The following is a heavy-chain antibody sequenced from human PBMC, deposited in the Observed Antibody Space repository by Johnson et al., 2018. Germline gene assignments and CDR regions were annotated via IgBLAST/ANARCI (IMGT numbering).Heavy chain of an antibody. J-gene: IGHJ4*02. CDR1: GFTFSSYG. CDR2: IWYDGSNK. Sequence: VQLVESGGGVVQPGRSLRLSCAASGFTFSSYGMHWVRQAPGKGLEWVAVIWYDGSNKYYADPVKGRFTISRENSKNTLYLQMNSLRAEDTAVYYCARGAGDFYGSGSYLFDYWGQGTLVTVSS. V-gene: IGHV3-33*01. CDR3: ARGAGDFYGSGSYLFDY. D-gene: IGHD3-10*01.